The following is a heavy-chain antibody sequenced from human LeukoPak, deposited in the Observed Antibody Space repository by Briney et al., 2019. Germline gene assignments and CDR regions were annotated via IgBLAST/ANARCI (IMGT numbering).Heavy chain of an antibody. CDR2: IYPGDSDT. Sequence: PGESLKISCKGSGYSFTSYWIGWVRQMPGKGLEWMGIIYPGDSDTRYSPSFQGQVTISADKSISTAYLQWSSLKASDTAMYYCARLVYDSSGYYLVLDYWGQGTLVTVSS. CDR1: GYSFTSYW. CDR3: ARLVYDSSGYYLVLDY. V-gene: IGHV5-51*01. J-gene: IGHJ4*02. D-gene: IGHD3-22*01.